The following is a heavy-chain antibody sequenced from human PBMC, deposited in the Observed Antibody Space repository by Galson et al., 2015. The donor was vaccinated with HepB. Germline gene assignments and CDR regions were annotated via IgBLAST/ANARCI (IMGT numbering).Heavy chain of an antibody. CDR1: GYTFTSYA. CDR2: INAGNGNT. J-gene: IGHJ4*02. V-gene: IGHV1-3*01. CDR3: ARGRWEWLVLGDY. D-gene: IGHD6-19*01. Sequence: SVKVSCKASGYTFTSYAMHWVRQAPGQRLEWMGWINAGNGNTKYSQKFQGRVTITRDTSASTAYMELSSLRSEDTAVYYCARGRWEWLVLGDYWGQGTLVTASS.